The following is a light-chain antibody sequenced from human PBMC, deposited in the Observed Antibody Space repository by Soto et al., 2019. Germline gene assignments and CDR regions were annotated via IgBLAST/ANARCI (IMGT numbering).Light chain of an antibody. Sequence: EIVMTQSPATLSVSPGERATLSCRASQSXSXXXAWYQQKPGQAPRLLIYGASTRATGIPARFSGSGSGTXXXXXXXXXQSEDFAVYXCXXYNNWPPYTFGQGTKLEIK. CDR3: XXYNNWPPYT. CDR2: GAS. J-gene: IGKJ2*01. V-gene: IGKV3-15*01. CDR1: QSXSXX.